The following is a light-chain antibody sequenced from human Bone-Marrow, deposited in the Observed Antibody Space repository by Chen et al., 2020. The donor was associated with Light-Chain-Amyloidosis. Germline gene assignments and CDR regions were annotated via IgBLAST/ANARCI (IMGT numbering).Light chain of an antibody. V-gene: IGLV3-21*02. CDR3: QWWDRSSDRPV. CDR1: NIGSTS. CDR2: DDS. Sequence: SYVLTQPSSVSVAPGQTATIACGGNNIGSTSVHWYQQTPGQAPLLVVYDDSDRPSGIPERLSGSNSGNTATLTISRVEAGDEAAYYWQWWDRSSDRPVFGGGTKLTVL. J-gene: IGLJ3*02.